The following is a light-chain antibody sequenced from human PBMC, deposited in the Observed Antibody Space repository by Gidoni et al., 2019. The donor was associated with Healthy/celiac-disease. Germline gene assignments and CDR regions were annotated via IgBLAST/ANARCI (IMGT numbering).Light chain of an antibody. Sequence: EIVFTQSPATLSLSTGERATLSCRASQSVSSYLAWYQQKPGQAPRLLIYDASNRATGIPARFSGSGSGTDFTLTISSLEPEDFAVYYCQQRSNWPPLTFGGGTKVEIK. CDR2: DAS. CDR3: QQRSNWPPLT. CDR1: QSVSSY. J-gene: IGKJ4*01. V-gene: IGKV3-11*01.